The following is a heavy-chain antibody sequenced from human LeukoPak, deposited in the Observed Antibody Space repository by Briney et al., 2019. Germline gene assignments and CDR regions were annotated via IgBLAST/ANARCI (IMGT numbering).Heavy chain of an antibody. CDR3: AAGDPYQRDFDY. CDR1: GFTFTSSA. V-gene: IGHV1-58*01. CDR2: IVVGSGNT. J-gene: IGHJ4*02. Sequence: SVKVSCKASGFTFTSSAVQWVRQARGQRLEWIGWIVVGSGNTNYAQKFQERVTITRDMSTTTAYMELSSLRSEDTAVYYCAAGDPYQRDFDYWGQGALVTVSS. D-gene: IGHD2-2*01.